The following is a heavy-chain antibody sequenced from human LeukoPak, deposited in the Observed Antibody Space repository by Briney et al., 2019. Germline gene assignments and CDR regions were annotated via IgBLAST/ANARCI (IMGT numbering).Heavy chain of an antibody. V-gene: IGHV3-23*01. J-gene: IGHJ5*02. D-gene: IGHD2-8*01. CDR3: VFNGS. CDR1: GFSFSNYA. CDR2: ISGSGGRT. Sequence: GGSLRLSCAASGFSFSNYAMTWVRQAPGKGLEWVSGISGSGGRTFYTDSVKGRFTISRDNSKNTLSLQMNSLTAEDTAVYYCVFNGSWGQGTLVSVSS.